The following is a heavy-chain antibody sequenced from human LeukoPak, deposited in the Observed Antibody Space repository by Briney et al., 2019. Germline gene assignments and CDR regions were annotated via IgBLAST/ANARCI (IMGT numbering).Heavy chain of an antibody. CDR1: GFTFSSYA. Sequence: GGSLRLSCAASGFTFSSYAMSWVRQAPGKGLEWVSAISGSGGSTYYADSVKGRFTISRDNSKNTLYLQMNSLRAEDTAVYYCAKEGEDWLLYPGPFDYWGQGTLVTVSS. V-gene: IGHV3-23*01. J-gene: IGHJ4*02. CDR2: ISGSGGST. CDR3: AKEGEDWLLYPGPFDY. D-gene: IGHD3/OR15-3a*01.